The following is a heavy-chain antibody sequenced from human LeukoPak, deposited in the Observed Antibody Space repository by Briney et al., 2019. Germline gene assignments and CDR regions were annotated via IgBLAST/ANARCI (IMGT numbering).Heavy chain of an antibody. D-gene: IGHD4-17*01. CDR3: ARDKDYGDYGD. CDR2: ISAYNGNT. V-gene: IGHV1-18*01. CDR1: GYAFTSSG. J-gene: IGHJ4*02. Sequence: GASVKVSCKASGYAFTSSGISWVRQAPGQGLERMGWISAYNGNTNYAQKLQGRVTMTTDTSTSTAYMELRSLRSDDTAVYYCARDKDYGDYGDWGQGTLVTVSS.